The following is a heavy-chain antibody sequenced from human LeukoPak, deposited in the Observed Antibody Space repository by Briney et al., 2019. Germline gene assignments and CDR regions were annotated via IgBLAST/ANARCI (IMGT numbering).Heavy chain of an antibody. Sequence: GESLKISCKGSGYKFTNYWISWVRQMPGKGLEWMGRIDPSDSYTNYSPSFQGHVTISADRSISTAYLQWSSLRAPDTAMYYCARHRGSYGIIDYWGQGTLVTVSS. J-gene: IGHJ4*02. V-gene: IGHV5-10-1*01. CDR2: IDPSDSYT. CDR3: ARHRGSYGIIDY. CDR1: GYKFTNYW. D-gene: IGHD1-26*01.